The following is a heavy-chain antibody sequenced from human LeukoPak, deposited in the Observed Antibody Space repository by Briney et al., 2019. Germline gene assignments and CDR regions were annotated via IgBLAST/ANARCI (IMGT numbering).Heavy chain of an antibody. CDR1: GFTSSSYA. CDR2: ISGSGGST. Sequence: GGSLRLSCAASGFTSSSYAMSWVRQAPGKGLEWVSAISGSGGSTYYADSVKGRFTISRDNSKNTLYLQMNSLRAEDTAVYYCARDPSHYYYGSGSHNWFDPWGQGTLVTVSS. CDR3: ARDPSHYYYGSGSHNWFDP. D-gene: IGHD3-10*01. V-gene: IGHV3-23*01. J-gene: IGHJ5*02.